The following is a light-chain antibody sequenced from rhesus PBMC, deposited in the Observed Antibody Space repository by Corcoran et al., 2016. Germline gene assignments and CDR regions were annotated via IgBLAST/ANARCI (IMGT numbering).Light chain of an antibody. CDR1: QSINNW. CDR2: KTA. J-gene: IGKJ1*01. Sequence: DIQMTQSPSSLSASVGDTVTITCRASQSINNWLAWYQQKPGKAPKLLIYKTASLQSGVPSRFSGSGAGTDFTLTISSLQSEDFATYYCQQYSSRPPTFGQGTKVEIK. V-gene: IGKV1-22*01. CDR3: QQYSSRPPT.